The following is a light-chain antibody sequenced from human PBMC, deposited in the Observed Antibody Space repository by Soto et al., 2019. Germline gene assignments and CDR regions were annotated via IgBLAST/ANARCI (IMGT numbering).Light chain of an antibody. J-gene: IGKJ4*01. CDR1: QSTSSW. CDR2: KAS. Sequence: DVQMTQSPSTLSASVGDRVTITCRASQSTSSWLAWYQQRPGTAPKLLIYKASSLQSGVPSRFSGSGYGTEFALTISSLEHVDFASYYCQQYGSFPPTFGAGTRVDI. CDR3: QQYGSFPPT. V-gene: IGKV1-5*03.